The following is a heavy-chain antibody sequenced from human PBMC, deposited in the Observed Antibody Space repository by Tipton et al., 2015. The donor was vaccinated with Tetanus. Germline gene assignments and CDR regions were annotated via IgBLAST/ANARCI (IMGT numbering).Heavy chain of an antibody. CDR2: ISAYNGNT. D-gene: IGHD3-22*01. J-gene: IGHJ4*02. CDR3: AREGGDYYDSSGYSAY. Sequence: QLVQSGAEVKKPGASVKVSCKASGYTFTSYGISWVRQAPGQGLEWMGWISAYNGNTNYAQKLQGRVTMTPDTSTGTAYMELRCLRSDDTAVYYCAREGGDYYDSSGYSAYWGQGTLVTVSS. V-gene: IGHV1-18*04. CDR1: GYTFTSYG.